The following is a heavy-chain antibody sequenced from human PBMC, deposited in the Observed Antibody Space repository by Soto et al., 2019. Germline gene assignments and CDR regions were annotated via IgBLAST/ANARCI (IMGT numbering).Heavy chain of an antibody. D-gene: IGHD3-16*01. Sequence: QVQLVQSGAEVEKPGASVKISCKASGYSFTSQYVHWVRQAPGQGLEWRGIINPNGGSTTYAQKFRGEHPMPGDRATTTPPRGLGPPTSGAPAFYYCVRERGLRRGGGGTEPLDIWGQGTMVTVAS. CDR1: GYSFTSQY. CDR2: INPNGGST. V-gene: IGHV1-46*01. J-gene: IGHJ3*02. CDR3: VRERGLRRGGGGTEPLDI.